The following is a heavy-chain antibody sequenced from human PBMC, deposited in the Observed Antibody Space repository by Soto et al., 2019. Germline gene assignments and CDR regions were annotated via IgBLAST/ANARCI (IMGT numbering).Heavy chain of an antibody. Sequence: QVQLVQSGAEVKKPESSVKVSCKDPGGSFSTYAISWVRQAPGQGLEWMGGIIPMFGTANYAQRFQDRVTITADESTNTVYMELSSLRSEDTAVYFCASGIQLWLRRINNGDSGWGQGTLVTVSS. CDR1: GGSFSTYA. V-gene: IGHV1-69*12. CDR2: IIPMFGTA. D-gene: IGHD5-18*01. CDR3: ASGIQLWLRRINNGDSG. J-gene: IGHJ4*02.